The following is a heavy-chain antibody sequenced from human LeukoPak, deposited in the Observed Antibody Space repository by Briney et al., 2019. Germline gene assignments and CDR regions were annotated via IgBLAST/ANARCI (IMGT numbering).Heavy chain of an antibody. CDR1: GYTFTSYD. Sequence: GAPVKVSCKASGYTFTSYDINWVRQATGQGLEWMGWMNPNSGNTGYAQQFQGRVTMTRNTSISTAYMELSSLRSDDTAAYYCARGLYYDSTGYSSQRFDPWGQGTLVTVSS. CDR2: MNPNSGNT. J-gene: IGHJ5*02. D-gene: IGHD3-22*01. V-gene: IGHV1-8*01. CDR3: ARGLYYDSTGYSSQRFDP.